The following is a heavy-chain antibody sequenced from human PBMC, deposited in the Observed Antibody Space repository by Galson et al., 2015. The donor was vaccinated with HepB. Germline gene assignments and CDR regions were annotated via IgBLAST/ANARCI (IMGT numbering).Heavy chain of an antibody. CDR2: TYYRSKWYN. CDR3: ARAIAVAGDWYFDL. Sequence: CAISGDSVSSNSAAWNWIRQSPSRGLEWLGRTYYRSKWYNDYAVSVKSRITINPDTAKNQFSLQLNSETPEDTAVYYCARAIAVAGDWYFDLWGRGTLVTVSS. CDR1: GDSVSSNSAA. D-gene: IGHD6-19*01. V-gene: IGHV6-1*01. J-gene: IGHJ2*01.